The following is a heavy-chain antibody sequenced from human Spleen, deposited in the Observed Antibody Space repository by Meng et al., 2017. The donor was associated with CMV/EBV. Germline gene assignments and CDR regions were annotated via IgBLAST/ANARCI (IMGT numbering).Heavy chain of an antibody. D-gene: IGHD4-11*01. Sequence: SGPGLVKPSGTLALTCTFSGGSIVSYYWSWIRQPAGKGLEWIGRIYTSGSTNYNPSLKSRVTMSVDTSKNQFSLKLSSVTAADTAVYYCARDLQFNWFDPWGQGTLVTVSS. CDR2: IYTSGST. V-gene: IGHV4-4*07. CDR1: GGSIVSYY. J-gene: IGHJ5*02. CDR3: ARDLQFNWFDP.